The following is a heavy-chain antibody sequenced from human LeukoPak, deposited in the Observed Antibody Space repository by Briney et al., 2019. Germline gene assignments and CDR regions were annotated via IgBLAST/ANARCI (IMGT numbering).Heavy chain of an antibody. J-gene: IGHJ4*02. CDR2: THHSGAT. CDR3: ARSSGHSYGDFDY. CDR1: GVSITSNY. D-gene: IGHD5-18*01. Sequence: SETLSLTCSVSGVSITSNYWSWIRQPPGKGLEWLGYTHHSGATSYNPSLKSRSTMSLDTSNNQFSLKLSSVTAADTAVYYCARSSGHSYGDFDYWGQGNLVTFSS. V-gene: IGHV4-59*01.